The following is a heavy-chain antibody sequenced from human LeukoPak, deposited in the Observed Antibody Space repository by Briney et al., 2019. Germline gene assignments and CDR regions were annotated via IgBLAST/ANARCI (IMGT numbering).Heavy chain of an antibody. V-gene: IGHV4-39*07. CDR3: ATGYSSSSTFGFDY. CDR2: IYYSGST. J-gene: IGHJ4*02. D-gene: IGHD6-6*01. Sequence: SETLSLTCTVSGGSISSSSYYWGWIRQPPGKGLEWIGSIYYSGSTYYNPSLKSRVTISVDTSKNQFSLKLSSVTAADTAVYYCATGYSSSSTFGFDYWGQGTLVTVSS. CDR1: GGSISSSSYY.